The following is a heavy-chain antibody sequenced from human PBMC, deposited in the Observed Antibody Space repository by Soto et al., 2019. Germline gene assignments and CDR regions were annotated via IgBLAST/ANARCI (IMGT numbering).Heavy chain of an antibody. D-gene: IGHD1-7*01. CDR3: ARIFELELPSYYIYYMDV. Sequence: PSETLSLTCTVSGGSISSSSYYWGWIRQPPGKGLEWIGSIYYSGSTYYNPSLKSRVTISVDTSKNQFSLKLSSVTAADTAVYYCARIFELELPSYYIYYMDVWGKGTTVTVSS. J-gene: IGHJ6*03. CDR1: GGSISSSSYY. CDR2: IYYSGST. V-gene: IGHV4-39*01.